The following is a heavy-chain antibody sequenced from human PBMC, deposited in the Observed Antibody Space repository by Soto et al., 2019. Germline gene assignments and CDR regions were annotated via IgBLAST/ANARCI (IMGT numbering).Heavy chain of an antibody. CDR1: GGTFSSYS. J-gene: IGHJ6*02. V-gene: IGHV1-69*13. CDR3: ARAVVLTFTRFYDMDV. D-gene: IGHD3-9*01. Sequence: ASVKVSCKASGGTFSSYSINWVRQAPGQGLEWMGRLIPMFGTTDYAQGFQGRVTFTADESTSTASMEVTNLTSEDTAVYYCARAVVLTFTRFYDMDVWGQGTTVTVSS. CDR2: LIPMFGTT.